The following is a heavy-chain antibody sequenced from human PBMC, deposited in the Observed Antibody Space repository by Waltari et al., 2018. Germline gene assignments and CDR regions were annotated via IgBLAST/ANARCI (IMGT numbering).Heavy chain of an antibody. Sequence: VQVWESGGDFVKPGGSLRLSCAASGFTFNDSGMSGLRQVPGTGLEWVAVISRAGRTNHADSVKGRFTISTDNSKKTVFLEMNSLRPDDTAVYYCAKLGGLYASGWPDSTNYMAVWGKGTTVTVSS. CDR3: AKLGGLYASGWPDSTNYMAV. CDR2: ISRAGRT. V-gene: IGHV3-23*03. CDR1: GFTFNDSG. J-gene: IGHJ6*03. D-gene: IGHD6-19*01.